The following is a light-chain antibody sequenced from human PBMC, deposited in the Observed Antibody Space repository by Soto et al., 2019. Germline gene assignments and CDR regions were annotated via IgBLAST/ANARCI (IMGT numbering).Light chain of an antibody. Sequence: EIVLTQSPATLSLSPGERATLSCRASQSVSNNLAWYQHKPGQAPRLLIYDASNRATGIPARVSGSVSGTDFSLTISSLEPEDFAVYYCLQRSTWPWAFGQGTKVVIK. CDR3: LQRSTWPWA. CDR1: QSVSNN. V-gene: IGKV3-11*01. J-gene: IGKJ1*01. CDR2: DAS.